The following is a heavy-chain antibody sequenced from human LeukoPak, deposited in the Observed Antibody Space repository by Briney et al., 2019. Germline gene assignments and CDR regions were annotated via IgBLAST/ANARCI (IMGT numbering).Heavy chain of an antibody. J-gene: IGHJ4*02. CDR2: ISGSGGST. CDR3: AKVSTRRTVVVVAARYFDY. CDR1: GFTFSSYA. V-gene: IGHV3-23*01. Sequence: GGSLRLSCAASGFTFSSYAMSWVRQAPGKGLEWVSAISGSGGSTYYADSVKGRFTISRDNSKNTQNLQMNSLRAEDTAVYYCAKVSTRRTVVVVAARYFDYWGQGTLVTVSS. D-gene: IGHD2-15*01.